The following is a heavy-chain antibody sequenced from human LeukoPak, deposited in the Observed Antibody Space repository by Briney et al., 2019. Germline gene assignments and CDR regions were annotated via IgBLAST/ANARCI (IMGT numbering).Heavy chain of an antibody. Sequence: GASVKVSCKASGHTFTSYDINWVRQATGQGLEWMGWMNPNSGNTGYAQKFQGRVTMTRNTSISTAYMELSSLRSEDTAVYYCARDPIGYCSGGSCYSSPAFDIWGQGTMVTVSS. J-gene: IGHJ3*02. D-gene: IGHD2-15*01. CDR3: ARDPIGYCSGGSCYSSPAFDI. CDR2: MNPNSGNT. V-gene: IGHV1-8*01. CDR1: GHTFTSYD.